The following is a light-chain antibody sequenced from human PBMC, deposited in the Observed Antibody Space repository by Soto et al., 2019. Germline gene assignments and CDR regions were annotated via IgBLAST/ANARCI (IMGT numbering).Light chain of an antibody. V-gene: IGKV4-1*01. CDR3: HQYYNNPLT. J-gene: IGKJ4*01. Sequence: DIVMTQSPDSLAVSLGERATINCKSSQSVLYTSNNKNYVAWYQQKPGQPPKLLIYWASTRNSGVPDRFSGSGSGTEFTLTISRLQAEDVAVYYCHQYYNNPLTFGGGTKVEIK. CDR2: WAS. CDR1: QSVLYTSNNKNY.